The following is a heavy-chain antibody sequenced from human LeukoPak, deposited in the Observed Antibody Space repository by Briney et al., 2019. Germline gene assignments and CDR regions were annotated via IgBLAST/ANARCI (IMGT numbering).Heavy chain of an antibody. Sequence: PSETLSLTCAVYGGSFSGYYWSWIRQPPGKGLEWIGEINHSGSTNYNPSLKSRVTISVDTSKNQFSLKLSSVTAADTAVYYCARGGFYCYGSGRFRTFDYWGQGTLVTVSS. J-gene: IGHJ4*02. D-gene: IGHD3-10*01. CDR2: INHSGST. V-gene: IGHV4-34*01. CDR1: GGSFSGYY. CDR3: ARGGFYCYGSGRFRTFDY.